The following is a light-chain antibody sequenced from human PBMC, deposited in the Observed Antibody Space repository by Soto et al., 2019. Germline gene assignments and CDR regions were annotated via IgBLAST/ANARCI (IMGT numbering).Light chain of an antibody. CDR2: GAS. J-gene: IGKJ2*01. CDR1: QSVSSN. Sequence: EIVMTQSPATLSVSPGERATLSCRASQSVSSNLAWYQQKPGQAPRLLMYGASTRATGIPARFSGSGSGTEFTLPISSLPSEDFAAYFCQQYYNWPPYTLGQGTKLEIQ. V-gene: IGKV3-15*01. CDR3: QQYYNWPPYT.